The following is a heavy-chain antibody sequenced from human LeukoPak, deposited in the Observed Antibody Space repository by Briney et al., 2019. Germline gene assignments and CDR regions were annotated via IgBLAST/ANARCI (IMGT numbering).Heavy chain of an antibody. CDR3: ARDQYYYDSSGYYYYSDY. D-gene: IGHD3-22*01. J-gene: IGHJ4*02. CDR2: IKQDGSEK. Sequence: QPGGSLRLSCAASEFTFTSYWMSWVRQGPGEGLEWVANIKQDGSEKYYVDSVKGRFTISRDNTKNSLYLQMNSLRAEDTAVYYCARDQYYYDSSGYYYYSDYWGQGTLATVSS. V-gene: IGHV3-7*04. CDR1: EFTFTSYW.